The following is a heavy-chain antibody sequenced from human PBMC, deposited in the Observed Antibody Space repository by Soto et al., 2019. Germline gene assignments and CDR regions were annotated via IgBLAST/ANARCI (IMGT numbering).Heavy chain of an antibody. CDR3: ARDFGSWHDH. V-gene: IGHV4-4*07. CDR1: GGSISRYH. CDR2: IFTSGT. D-gene: IGHD6-13*01. J-gene: IGHJ4*02. Sequence: SETLSLTCSVSGGSISRYHLTWIRQPAGKGLEWIGRIFTSGTKYNPSLESRVTMSVDTSKTQFSLNLSSVTAADTAVYYCARDFGSWHDHWGQGTLVTVSS.